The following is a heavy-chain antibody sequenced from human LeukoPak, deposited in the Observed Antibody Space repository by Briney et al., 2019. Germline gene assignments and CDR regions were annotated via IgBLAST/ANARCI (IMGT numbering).Heavy chain of an antibody. J-gene: IGHJ4*02. CDR3: AGHDRWKYSHFDY. CDR1: GGSISSSSYY. D-gene: IGHD1-7*01. V-gene: IGHV4-39*01. Sequence: PSETLSLTCTVSGGSISSSSYYWGWIRQPPGKGLEWIGSMYYSGSTYYNPSLKSRVTISVDTSKNQFSLKVSSVTAADTAVYYCAGHDRWKYSHFDYWGQGTLVTVSS. CDR2: MYYSGST.